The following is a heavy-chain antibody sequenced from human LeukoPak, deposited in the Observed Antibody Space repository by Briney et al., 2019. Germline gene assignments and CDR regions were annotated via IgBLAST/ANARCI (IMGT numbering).Heavy chain of an antibody. J-gene: IGHJ4*02. CDR3: ATYSFGSGPEK. CDR1: GFTFSSYG. Sequence: PGGSLRLSCAASGFTFSSYGMSWVRQAPGKGLEWVSAITATSSSTHDADSVQGRFTISRDNSKNTLYLQMNSLRPEDTAIYYCATYSFGSGPEKWGQGTLVTVSS. V-gene: IGHV3-23*01. D-gene: IGHD3-10*01. CDR2: ITATSSST.